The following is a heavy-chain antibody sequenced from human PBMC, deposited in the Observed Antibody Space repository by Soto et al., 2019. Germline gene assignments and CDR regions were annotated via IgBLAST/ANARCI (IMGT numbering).Heavy chain of an antibody. CDR2: VYNSGGT. CDR1: GASIRSYY. J-gene: IGHJ5*02. Sequence: QVQLQESGPGLVKPSETLSLTCSVSGASIRSYYWSWIRQPPGKGLEWIGDVYNSGGTNYNPSLKNRLTISLDTYKNQVPLRLRSVTAADTAVYYCARRIGVERSNIWFDLWGQGALVTVSS. D-gene: IGHD3-22*01. CDR3: ARRIGVERSNIWFDL. V-gene: IGHV4-59*01.